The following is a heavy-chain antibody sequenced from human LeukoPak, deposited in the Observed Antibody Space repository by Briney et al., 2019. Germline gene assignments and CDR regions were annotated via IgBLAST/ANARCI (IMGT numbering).Heavy chain of an antibody. V-gene: IGHV3-23*01. CDR2: ISGSGGST. J-gene: IGHJ6*03. Sequence: GGSLRLSCAASGFAFSSYAMSWVRQAPGKGLEWVSAISGSGGSTYYADSVKGRFTISRDNSKNTLYLQMNSLRAEDTAVYYCAKGGITGTNYYYYYMDVWGKGTTVTVSS. CDR1: GFAFSSYA. CDR3: AKGGITGTNYYYYYMDV. D-gene: IGHD1-20*01.